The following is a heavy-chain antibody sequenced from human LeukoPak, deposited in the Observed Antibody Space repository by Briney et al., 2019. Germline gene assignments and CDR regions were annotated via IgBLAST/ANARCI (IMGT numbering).Heavy chain of an antibody. Sequence: ASVKVSCKASGYTFTGYYMHWVRQAPGQGLEWMGWINPNSGGTNYAQKFQGRVTMTRDTSISTAYMELSRLRPDATAVYYCARGRFLEWLTAFDIWGQGTMVTVSS. CDR1: GYTFTGYY. J-gene: IGHJ3*02. D-gene: IGHD3-3*01. CDR3: ARGRFLEWLTAFDI. V-gene: IGHV1-2*02. CDR2: INPNSGGT.